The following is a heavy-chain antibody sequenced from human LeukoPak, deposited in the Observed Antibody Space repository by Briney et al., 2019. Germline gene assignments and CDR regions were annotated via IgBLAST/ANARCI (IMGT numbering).Heavy chain of an antibody. Sequence: PSETLSLTCTVSGGSISGYFWICIRQPPGQGLEFIGYIYYTGATLYNPSLNSRVTMSVGTSKNQFSLKLSSVTAADTAVYYCARHDPVGYYQHGMDVWGQGTTVTVSS. J-gene: IGHJ6*02. D-gene: IGHD2-15*01. CDR2: IYYTGAT. CDR1: GGSISGYF. V-gene: IGHV4-59*08. CDR3: ARHDPVGYYQHGMDV.